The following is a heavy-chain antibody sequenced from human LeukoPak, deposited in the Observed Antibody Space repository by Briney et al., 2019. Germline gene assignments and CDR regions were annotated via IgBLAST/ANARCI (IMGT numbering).Heavy chain of an antibody. CDR3: AARGGAGYSGSYNFDY. CDR2: IVVGSGNT. V-gene: IGHV1-58*01. D-gene: IGHD1-26*01. Sequence: SVKVSCKASGFTFTSSAVQWVRQARGQRLEWIGWIVVGSGNTNYAQKFQERVTITRDMSTSTAYMELSSLRSEDTAVYYCAARGGAGYSGSYNFDYWGQGTLVTVSS. CDR1: GFTFTSSA. J-gene: IGHJ4*02.